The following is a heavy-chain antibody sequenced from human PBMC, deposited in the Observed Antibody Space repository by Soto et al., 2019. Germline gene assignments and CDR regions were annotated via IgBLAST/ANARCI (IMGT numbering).Heavy chain of an antibody. D-gene: IGHD1-26*01. CDR1: GGTFSSYA. CDR2: IIPIFGTA. V-gene: IGHV1-69*13. J-gene: IGHJ4*02. CDR3: ARDPNSGSYYGFDY. Sequence: GASVKVSCKASGGTFSSYAISWVRQAPGQGLEWMGGIIPIFGTANYAQKFQGRVTITADESTSTAYMELSSLRSEDTAVYYCARDPNSGSYYGFDYWGQGTLVTVSS.